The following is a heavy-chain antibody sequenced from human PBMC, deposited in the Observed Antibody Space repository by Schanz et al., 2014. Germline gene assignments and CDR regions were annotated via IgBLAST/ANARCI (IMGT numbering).Heavy chain of an antibody. V-gene: IGHV1-46*01. CDR3: SRAAYGGYTSTPLRY. Sequence: QVQLVQSGAEVKKPGASVKVSCKASGYTFISYFIHWVRQAPGQGLEWMGIINPTGGSTSYAQRFQGSVTVARDTAPSTVYLELRSLRSADTAVYYWSRAAYGGYTSTPLRYWGQGTLVTVSS. D-gene: IGHD5-12*01. CDR2: INPTGGST. CDR1: GYTFISYF. J-gene: IGHJ4*02.